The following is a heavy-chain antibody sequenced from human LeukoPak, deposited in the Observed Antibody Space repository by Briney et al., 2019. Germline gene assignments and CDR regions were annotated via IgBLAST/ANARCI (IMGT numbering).Heavy chain of an antibody. CDR3: ATEDVVIPTATQRPLDY. CDR1: GGSIRNSHYF. Sequence: ASETLSLTCTVSGGSIRNSHYFWGWVRQPPGKGLEWIGSIYYSGSTYYNPSLKSRVTISMYMSENHFSLNLSSVTAADTAFYYCATEDVVIPTATQRPLDYWGQGILVTVSS. J-gene: IGHJ4*02. V-gene: IGHV4-39*02. CDR2: IYYSGST. D-gene: IGHD2-2*01.